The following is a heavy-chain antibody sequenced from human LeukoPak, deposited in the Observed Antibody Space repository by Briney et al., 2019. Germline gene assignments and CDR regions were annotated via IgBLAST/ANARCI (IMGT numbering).Heavy chain of an antibody. Sequence: GGSLRLSCAASGFTFSSYAMHWVRQAPGKGLEWVAVISYDGSNKNYADSVKGRFTISRDNSKNTLYLQMNSLRAEDTAVYYCARDSTGYWYFDLWGRGTLVSVSS. CDR2: ISYDGSNK. D-gene: IGHD3-3*02. CDR1: GFTFSSYA. J-gene: IGHJ2*01. CDR3: ARDSTGYWYFDL. V-gene: IGHV3-30*04.